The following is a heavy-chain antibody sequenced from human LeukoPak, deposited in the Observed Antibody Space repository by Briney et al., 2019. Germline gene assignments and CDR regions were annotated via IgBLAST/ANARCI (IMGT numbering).Heavy chain of an antibody. CDR2: MRSKSYGGTT. CDR3: TRGGDYDFWSGPYYYYYCMDV. J-gene: IGHJ6*03. D-gene: IGHD3-3*01. CDR1: GISFGDYP. Sequence: PGRSLRLSCTASGISFGDYPVSWFRQPPGKGLEWVGFMRSKSYGGTTEYAASLRGRFTISRDDSKSIAYLQMNSLKTEDTAAYFCTRGGDYDFWSGPYYYYYCMDVWGKGTTVTVSS. V-gene: IGHV3-49*03.